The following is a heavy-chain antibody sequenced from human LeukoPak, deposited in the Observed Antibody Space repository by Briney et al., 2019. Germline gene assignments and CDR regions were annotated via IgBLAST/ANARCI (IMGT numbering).Heavy chain of an antibody. Sequence: GASVKVSCKASGYTFTSYYMHWVRQAPGQGLEWMGIINPSGGSTSYAQKFQGRVTMTRDMSTSTVYMELSSLRSEHTDVYYCARGKKYDSSGYYRAFYAFDIWAKGTMVTVSS. D-gene: IGHD3-22*01. J-gene: IGHJ3*02. CDR1: GYTFTSYY. CDR3: ARGKKYDSSGYYRAFYAFDI. V-gene: IGHV1-46*01. CDR2: INPSGGST.